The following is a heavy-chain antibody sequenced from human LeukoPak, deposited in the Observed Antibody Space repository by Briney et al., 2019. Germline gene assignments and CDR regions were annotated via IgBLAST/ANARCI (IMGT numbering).Heavy chain of an antibody. CDR3: ARQYSSGWNGLDAFDI. CDR1: GGSISSSSYY. D-gene: IGHD6-19*01. V-gene: IGHV4-39*07. CDR2: IYYSGST. J-gene: IGHJ3*02. Sequence: PSETLSLTCTVSGGSISSSSYYWGWIRQPPGKGLEWIGSIYYSGSTYYNPSLKSRVTISVDTSKNQFSPKLSSVTAADTAVYYCARQYSSGWNGLDAFDIWGQGTMVTVSS.